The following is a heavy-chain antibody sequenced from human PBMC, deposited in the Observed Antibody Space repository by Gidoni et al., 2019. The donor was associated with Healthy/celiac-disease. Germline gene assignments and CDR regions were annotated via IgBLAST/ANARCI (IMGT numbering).Heavy chain of an antibody. J-gene: IGHJ4*02. CDR2: IYYSGST. CDR3: ARADWKGYDSSGYYKLDY. Sequence: QVQLQESGPGLVKPSQTLSLTCTVPGGSISRGGYYWSWIRQHPGKGLEWIGYIYYSGSTYYNPSLKSRVTISVDTSKNQFSLKLSSVTAADTAVYYCARADWKGYDSSGYYKLDYWGQGTLVTVSS. V-gene: IGHV4-31*03. CDR1: GGSISRGGYY. D-gene: IGHD3-22*01.